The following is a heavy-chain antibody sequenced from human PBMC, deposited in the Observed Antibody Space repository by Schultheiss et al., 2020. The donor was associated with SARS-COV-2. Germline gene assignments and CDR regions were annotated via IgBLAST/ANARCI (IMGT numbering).Heavy chain of an antibody. CDR1: GFTFSSYS. Sequence: GGSLRLSCAASGFTFSSYSMNWVRQAPGKGLEWVSYISSSSSTIYYADSVKGRFTISRDNAKNSLYLQMNSLRAEDTAVYYCARVEVVPAAMWIHDAFDIWGQGTMVTV. J-gene: IGHJ3*02. V-gene: IGHV3-48*01. CDR2: ISSSSSTI. CDR3: ARVEVVPAAMWIHDAFDI. D-gene: IGHD5-18*01.